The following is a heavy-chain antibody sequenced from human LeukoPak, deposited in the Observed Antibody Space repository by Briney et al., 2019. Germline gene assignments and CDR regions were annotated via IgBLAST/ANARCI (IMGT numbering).Heavy chain of an antibody. CDR1: GYTFTGYY. CDR3: ARDLLMYYSGSGEST. D-gene: IGHD3-10*01. CDR2: INPHSGGT. V-gene: IGHV1-2*02. J-gene: IGHJ5*02. Sequence: ASVKVFCKASGYTFTGYYMHWVRQAPGQGLEWMGWINPHSGGTNYAQKFQGRVTMTRDTSISTAYMELSRLRSDDTAVYYCARDLLMYYSGSGESTWGQGTLVTVSS.